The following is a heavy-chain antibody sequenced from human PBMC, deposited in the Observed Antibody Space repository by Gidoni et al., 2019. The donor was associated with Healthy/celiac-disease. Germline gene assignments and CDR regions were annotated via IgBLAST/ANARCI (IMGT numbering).Heavy chain of an antibody. CDR1: GFTFGDYA. D-gene: IGHD1-26*01. J-gene: IGHJ4*02. CDR3: TRALRSSPRTYYFDY. CDR2: IRSKAYGGTT. Sequence: EVQLVESGGGLVQPGRSLRLSCTASGFTFGDYAMSWFRQAPGKGLEWVGFIRSKAYGGTTEYAASVKGRFTISRDDSKSIAYLQMNSLKTEDTAVYYCTRALRSSPRTYYFDYWGQGTLVTVSS. V-gene: IGHV3-49*03.